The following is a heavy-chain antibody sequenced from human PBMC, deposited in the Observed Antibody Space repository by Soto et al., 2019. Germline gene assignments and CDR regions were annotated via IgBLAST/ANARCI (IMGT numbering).Heavy chain of an antibody. J-gene: IGHJ5*02. V-gene: IGHV1-69*13. D-gene: IGHD3-10*01. CDR3: ARDGYYGSGSYYNWFDR. Sequence: SVKVSCKASGGTFSSYAISWVRQAPGQGLEWMGGIIPIFGTANYAQKFQGRVTITADESTSTAYMELSSLRSEDTAVYYCARDGYYGSGSYYNWFDRWGQGTLVTVSS. CDR2: IIPIFGTA. CDR1: GGTFSSYA.